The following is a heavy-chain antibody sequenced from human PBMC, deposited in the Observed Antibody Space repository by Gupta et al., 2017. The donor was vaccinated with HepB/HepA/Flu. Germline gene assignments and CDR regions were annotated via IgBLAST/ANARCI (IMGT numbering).Heavy chain of an antibody. CDR3: GRDPNGDYVGAFDM. J-gene: IGHJ3*02. CDR1: GFTFRNYA. D-gene: IGHD4-17*01. V-gene: IGHV3-23*01. Sequence: EVQLLESGGVLEQPGGSLRLSCAASGFTFRNYAMTWVRQAPGKGLEYVSSIHGSGGGTYYADSVRGRFTISRDNSKSTLYLQMNSLRVEDTAIYYCGRDPNGDYVGAFDMWGQGTMLTVSS. CDR2: IHGSGGGT.